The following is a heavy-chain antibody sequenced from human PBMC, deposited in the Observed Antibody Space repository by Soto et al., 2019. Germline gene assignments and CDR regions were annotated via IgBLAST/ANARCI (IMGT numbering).Heavy chain of an antibody. CDR3: ARDRDITIFGVVTPGVHYGMDV. CDR2: IIPIFGTA. D-gene: IGHD3-3*01. Sequence: SVKVSCKASGGTFSSYAISWVRQAPGQGLEWMGGIIPIFGTANYAQKFQGRVTITADKSTSTAYMELSSLRSEDTAVYYCARDRDITIFGVVTPGVHYGMDVWVPGTTVTVS. V-gene: IGHV1-69*06. J-gene: IGHJ6*02. CDR1: GGTFSSYA.